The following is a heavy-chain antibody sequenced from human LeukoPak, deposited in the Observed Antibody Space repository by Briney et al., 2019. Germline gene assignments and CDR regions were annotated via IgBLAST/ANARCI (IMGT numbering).Heavy chain of an antibody. Sequence: PGGSLRLSCVASGFTFSSYSMNGVRQAPGKGLEWVSSISSRSSYKYYTHPVKGRFTISRDNAKNSLYLQMNSLRAEDTAVYYCARVAGGTTFDYWGQGALVTVSS. CDR2: ISSRSSYK. CDR1: GFTFSSYS. D-gene: IGHD1-1*01. J-gene: IGHJ4*02. V-gene: IGHV3-21*01. CDR3: ARVAGGTTFDY.